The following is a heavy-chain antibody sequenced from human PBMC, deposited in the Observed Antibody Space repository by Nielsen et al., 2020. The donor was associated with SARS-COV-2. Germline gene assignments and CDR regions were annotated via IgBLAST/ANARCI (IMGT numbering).Heavy chain of an antibody. CDR1: GFSLSTSGMC. D-gene: IGHD6-19*01. CDR3: ARGRWGWYKFGAPEYYYYGMDV. CDR2: IDWDDDK. J-gene: IGHJ6*02. Sequence: SGPTLVKPTQTLTLTCTFSGFSLSTSGMCVSWIRQPPGKALEWLARIDWDDDKYYSTSLKTRLTISKDTSKNQVVLTMTNMDPVDTATYYCARGRWGWYKFGAPEYYYYGMDVWGQGTTVTVSS. V-gene: IGHV2-70*11.